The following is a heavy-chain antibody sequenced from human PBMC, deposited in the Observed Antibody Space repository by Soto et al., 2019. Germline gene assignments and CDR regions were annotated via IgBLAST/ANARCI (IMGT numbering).Heavy chain of an antibody. CDR1: EGSISIYY. Sequence: SETLALGSTFSEGSISIYYWNWIRQPPGKGLDLIGYIYYSGNTNYNPCLRSRVTISVDTSKNQFSLKLSSVTAADPAVYYCARVKGATFLDYWGQGTLVTVSS. V-gene: IGHV4-59*01. CDR2: IYYSGNT. J-gene: IGHJ4*02. D-gene: IGHD1-26*01. CDR3: ARVKGATFLDY.